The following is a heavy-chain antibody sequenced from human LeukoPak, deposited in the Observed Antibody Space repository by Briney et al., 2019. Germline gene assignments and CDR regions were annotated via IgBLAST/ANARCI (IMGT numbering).Heavy chain of an antibody. CDR1: GGSISSGGYY. V-gene: IGHV4-39*01. Sequence: PSETLSLTCTVSGGSISSGGYYWGWIRQPPGKGLEWIGSIYYSGSTYYNPSLKSRVTISVDTSKNQFSLKLSSVTAADTAVYYCARHSSRPSIAARPSGDWGQGTLVTVSS. CDR2: IYYSGST. J-gene: IGHJ4*02. CDR3: ARHSSRPSIAARPSGD. D-gene: IGHD6-6*01.